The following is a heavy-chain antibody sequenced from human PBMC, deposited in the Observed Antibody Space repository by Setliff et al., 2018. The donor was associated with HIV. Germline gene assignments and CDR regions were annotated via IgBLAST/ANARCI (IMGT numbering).Heavy chain of an antibody. CDR3: ARGPYYYDSSGYYYFDY. D-gene: IGHD3-22*01. Sequence: PSETLSLTCTVSGGSISSSSYYWGWIRQPPGKGLEWIGSIYYSGSIYYNPSLKSRVTISVDTSKNQFSLKLSSVTAADTAVYYCARGPYYYDSSGYYYFDYWGQGTLVTVSS. V-gene: IGHV4-39*07. CDR2: IYYSGSI. J-gene: IGHJ4*02. CDR1: GGSISSSSYY.